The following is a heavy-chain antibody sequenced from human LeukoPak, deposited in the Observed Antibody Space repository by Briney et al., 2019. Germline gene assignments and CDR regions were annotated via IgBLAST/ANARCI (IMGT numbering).Heavy chain of an antibody. V-gene: IGHV3-49*04. CDR1: GFTFGDHA. D-gene: IGHD5-24*01. CDR2: IRSKGYGGTT. Sequence: GGSLRLSCITSGFTFGDHAMSWVRQAPGKGLDWVGFIRSKGYGGTTEYAASVKGRYTISRDDSKSIAYLQMNSLKSEDTAVYYCTRGPTGRWLYYGMDVWGQGTTVIVSS. J-gene: IGHJ6*02. CDR3: TRGPTGRWLYYGMDV.